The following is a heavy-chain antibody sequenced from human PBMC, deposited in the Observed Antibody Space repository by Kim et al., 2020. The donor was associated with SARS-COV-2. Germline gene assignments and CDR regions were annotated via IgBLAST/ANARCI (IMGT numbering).Heavy chain of an antibody. CDR2: INPNSGGT. Sequence: ASVKVSCKASGYTFTGYYMHWVRQAPGQGLEWMGWINPNSGGTNYAQKFQGWVTMTRDTSISTAYMELSRLRSDDTAVYYCARGAPHYDILTGAPRYYYYGMDVWGQGTTVTVSS. V-gene: IGHV1-2*04. CDR3: ARGAPHYDILTGAPRYYYYGMDV. CDR1: GYTFTGYY. J-gene: IGHJ6*02. D-gene: IGHD3-9*01.